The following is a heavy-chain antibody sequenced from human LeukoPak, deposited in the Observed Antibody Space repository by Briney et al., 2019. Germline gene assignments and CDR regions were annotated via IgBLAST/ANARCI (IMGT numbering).Heavy chain of an antibody. V-gene: IGHV3-48*01. CDR2: ISGSGSTI. Sequence: GGSLRLSCAASGFTFSSYGMNWVRRAPGKGLEWVSYISGSGSTIYYADSVKGRFTMSRDNAKNSLYLQMNSLRVEDTAFYYCATNKDGAAWGQGTLVTVSS. J-gene: IGHJ5*02. CDR3: ATNKDGAA. D-gene: IGHD5-24*01. CDR1: GFTFSSYG.